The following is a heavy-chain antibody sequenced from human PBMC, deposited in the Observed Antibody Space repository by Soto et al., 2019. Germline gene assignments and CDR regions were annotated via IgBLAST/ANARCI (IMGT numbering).Heavy chain of an antibody. CDR3: ARSYYDSMWLHY. CDR1: GFTFSSYA. J-gene: IGHJ4*02. Sequence: GGSLRLSCAASGFTFSSYAMHWVRQAPGKGLEWVAVISYDGSNKYYADSVKGRFTISRDNSKNTLYLQMNSLRAEDTAVYYCARSYYDSMWLHYWGQGTLVTVSS. V-gene: IGHV3-30-3*01. CDR2: ISYDGSNK. D-gene: IGHD3-22*01.